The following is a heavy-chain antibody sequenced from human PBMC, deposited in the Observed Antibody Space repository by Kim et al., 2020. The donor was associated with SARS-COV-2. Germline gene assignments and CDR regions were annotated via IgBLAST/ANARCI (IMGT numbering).Heavy chain of an antibody. V-gene: IGHV4-59*01. Sequence: PSPKGLLTISVDTSKNQFSLKLSSVTAADTAVYYCARAVGYSSSWYYFDYWGQGTLVTVSS. J-gene: IGHJ4*02. D-gene: IGHD6-13*01. CDR3: ARAVGYSSSWYYFDY.